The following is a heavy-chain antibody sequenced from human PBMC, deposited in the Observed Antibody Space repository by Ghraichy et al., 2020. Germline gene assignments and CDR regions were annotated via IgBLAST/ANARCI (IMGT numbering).Heavy chain of an antibody. D-gene: IGHD2-15*01. V-gene: IGHV4-39*01. CDR3: ARCGVVVVAAQIDY. J-gene: IGHJ4*02. Sequence: SETLSLTCTVSGGSISSSSYYWGWIRQPPGKGLEWIGSIYYSGSTYYNPSLKSRVTISVDTSKNQFSLKLSSVTAADTAVYYCARCGVVVVAAQIDYWGQGTLVTVSS. CDR2: IYYSGST. CDR1: GGSISSSSYY.